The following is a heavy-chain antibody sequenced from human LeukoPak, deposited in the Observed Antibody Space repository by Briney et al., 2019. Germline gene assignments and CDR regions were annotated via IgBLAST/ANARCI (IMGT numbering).Heavy chain of an antibody. CDR2: IIPIFGTA. D-gene: IGHD2-2*01. CDR3: ARGWAIVVVPAAEVEWFDP. J-gene: IGHJ5*02. CDR1: GYTFTGYY. Sequence: ASVKVSCKASGYTFTGYYMHWVRQAPGQGLEWMGGIIPIFGTANYAQKFQGRVTITADESTSTAYMELSSLRSEDTAVYYCARGWAIVVVPAAEVEWFDPWGQGTLVTVSS. V-gene: IGHV1-69*13.